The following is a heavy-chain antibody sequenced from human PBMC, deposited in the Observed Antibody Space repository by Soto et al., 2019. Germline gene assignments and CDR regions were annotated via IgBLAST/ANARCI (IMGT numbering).Heavy chain of an antibody. V-gene: IGHV3-21*01. D-gene: IGHD6-13*01. CDR2: ISSSSSYI. Sequence: ESGGGLVKPGGSLRLSCAASGFTFSSYSMNWVRQAPGKGLEWVSSISSSSSYIYYTDSVKGRFTISRDNAKNSLYLQMNSLRAEDTAVYYCARVSSSSIAAAANFDYWGQGTLVTVSS. J-gene: IGHJ4*02. CDR3: ARVSSSSIAAAANFDY. CDR1: GFTFSSYS.